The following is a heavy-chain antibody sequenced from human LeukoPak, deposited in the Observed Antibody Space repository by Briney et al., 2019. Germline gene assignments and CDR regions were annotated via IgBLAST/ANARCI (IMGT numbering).Heavy chain of an antibody. CDR2: ISSSSSSI. D-gene: IGHD6-19*01. CDR1: GFTFSTYG. CDR3: AYIAVAGTDDAFDI. Sequence: GGSLRLSCAASGFTFSTYGMNWVRQAPGKGLEWVSSISSSSSSIYYADSVKGRFTISRDNAKKSLYLQMNSLRAEDTAVYYCAYIAVAGTDDAFDIWGQGTMVTVSS. V-gene: IGHV3-21*01. J-gene: IGHJ3*02.